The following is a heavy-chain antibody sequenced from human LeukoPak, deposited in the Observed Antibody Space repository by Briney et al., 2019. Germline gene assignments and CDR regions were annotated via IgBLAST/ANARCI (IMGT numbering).Heavy chain of an antibody. V-gene: IGHV3-30-3*01. D-gene: IGHD2-2*01. CDR3: ARDGGIVVVPAAISWFDP. CDR1: GFTLNNYW. J-gene: IGHJ5*02. Sequence: GGSLRLSCAASGFTLNNYWMSWVRQAPGKGLEWVTVISYDGSNKYYADSVKGRFTISRDNSKNTLYLQMNSLRAEDTAVYYCARDGGIVVVPAAISWFDPWGQGTLVTVSS. CDR2: ISYDGSNK.